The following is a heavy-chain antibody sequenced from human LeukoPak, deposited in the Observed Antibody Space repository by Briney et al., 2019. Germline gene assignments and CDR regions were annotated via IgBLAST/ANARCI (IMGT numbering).Heavy chain of an antibody. Sequence: ASVKVSCKASGGTFRSNAISWVRQAPGQGLEWMGGITPIFGTANYAQKFQGRVTITAVESMSTAYMELSSLRSEDTAVYYCVRGWLAETTVVTPYNYWGQGTLVTVSS. D-gene: IGHD4-23*01. CDR1: GGTFRSNA. CDR2: ITPIFGTA. V-gene: IGHV1-69*01. J-gene: IGHJ4*02. CDR3: VRGWLAETTVVTPYNY.